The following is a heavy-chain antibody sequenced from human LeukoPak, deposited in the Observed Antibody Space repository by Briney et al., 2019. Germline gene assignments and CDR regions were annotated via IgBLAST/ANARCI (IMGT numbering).Heavy chain of an antibody. V-gene: IGHV3-7*01. CDR1: GFSFSTYW. Sequence: GGSLRLSCAASGFSFSTYWMTWVRQAPGKGLEWVANIKQDGSEKYYVDSVKGRFTISRDNSKNTLYLQMNSLRAEDTAVYYCAKDTYCSGGSCYSFPQDYWGQGTLVTVSS. J-gene: IGHJ4*02. CDR3: AKDTYCSGGSCYSFPQDY. D-gene: IGHD2-15*01. CDR2: IKQDGSEK.